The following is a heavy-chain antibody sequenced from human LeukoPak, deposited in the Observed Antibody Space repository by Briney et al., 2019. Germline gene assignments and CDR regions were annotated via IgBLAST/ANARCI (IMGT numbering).Heavy chain of an antibody. J-gene: IGHJ4*02. V-gene: IGHV3-30*18. CDR2: ISYDGSNK. Sequence: GGSLRLSCAASGFTFSSYGMHWVRQAPGKGLEWVAVISYDGSNKYYADSVKGRFTISRDNSKNTLYQQMNSLRAEDTAVYYRAKDLLDIVATTPPLAGFDYWGQGTLVTVSS. CDR3: AKDLLDIVATTPPLAGFDY. D-gene: IGHD5-12*01. CDR1: GFTFSSYG.